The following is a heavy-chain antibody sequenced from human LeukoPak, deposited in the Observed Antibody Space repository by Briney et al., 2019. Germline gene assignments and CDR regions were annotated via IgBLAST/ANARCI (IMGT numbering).Heavy chain of an antibody. D-gene: IGHD2-15*01. CDR3: AREPDIVVVVAATDAFDI. CDR2: IWYDGSNK. J-gene: IGHJ3*02. CDR1: GFTFTSYG. V-gene: IGHV3-33*01. Sequence: PGRSLRLSCAASGFTFTSYGMHWVRQAPGKGLEWVAVIWYDGSNKYYADSVKGRFTISRDNSKNTLYLQMNSLRAEDTAVYYCAREPDIVVVVAATDAFDIWGQGTMVTVSS.